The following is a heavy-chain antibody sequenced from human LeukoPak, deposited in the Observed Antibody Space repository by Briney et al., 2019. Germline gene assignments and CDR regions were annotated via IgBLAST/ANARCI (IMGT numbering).Heavy chain of an antibody. D-gene: IGHD6-6*01. CDR2: IIPIFCTA. V-gene: IGHV1-69*05. J-gene: IGHJ3*02. CDR3: ARSSSIAARGSRDDAFDI. CDR1: VGTFSSYA. Sequence: GASVKVSCKASVGTFSSYAISWVRQAPGQGLEWMGGIIPIFCTADYAQKFQGRVTITTDESTSTAYMELSSLRSEDTAVYYCARSSSIAARGSRDDAFDIWGQGTMVTVSS.